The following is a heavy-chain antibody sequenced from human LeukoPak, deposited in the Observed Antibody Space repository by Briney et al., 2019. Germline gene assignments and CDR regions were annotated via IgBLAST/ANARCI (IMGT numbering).Heavy chain of an antibody. J-gene: IGHJ5*02. CDR1: GGSIGSGDYS. CDR3: ARTPATAIPERNWFDP. D-gene: IGHD2-21*02. V-gene: IGHV4-30-4*01. CDR2: IYYSGST. Sequence: SETLSLTCTVSGGSIGSGDYSWSWIRQPPGKGLEWIGYIYYSGSTYYNPSLKSRVTISVDTSKNQFSLKLSSVTAADTAVYYCARTPATAIPERNWFDPWGQGTLVTVSS.